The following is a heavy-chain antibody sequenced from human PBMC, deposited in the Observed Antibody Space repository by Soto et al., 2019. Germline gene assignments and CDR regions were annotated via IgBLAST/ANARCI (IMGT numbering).Heavy chain of an antibody. Sequence: SATLSLTCTVSGGSLSSGGYYWTWLRQRPGKGLEWIGYIYYSGSTYYNPSLKSRVTISVDTSKNQFSLKLSSVTAADTAVYYCARTPSIAAAGTSWFDPWGQGTLVTVSS. V-gene: IGHV4-31*03. CDR1: GGSLSSGGYY. CDR3: ARTPSIAAAGTSWFDP. D-gene: IGHD6-13*01. J-gene: IGHJ5*02. CDR2: IYYSGST.